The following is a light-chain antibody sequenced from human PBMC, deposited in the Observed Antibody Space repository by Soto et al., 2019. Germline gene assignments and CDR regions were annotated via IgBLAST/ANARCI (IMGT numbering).Light chain of an antibody. J-gene: IGLJ2*01. CDR1: SSNIGAGYD. V-gene: IGLV1-40*01. Sequence: QSVLTQPPSVSGAPGQRVTISCTGSSSNIGAGYDVHWYQQLPGTAPKLLIYGNSNRPSGVPDRFSGSKSGTSASLAITGRQDEDEADYYCRSYDSSLSGYLVFGGGTKLTVL. CDR2: GNS. CDR3: RSYDSSLSGYLV.